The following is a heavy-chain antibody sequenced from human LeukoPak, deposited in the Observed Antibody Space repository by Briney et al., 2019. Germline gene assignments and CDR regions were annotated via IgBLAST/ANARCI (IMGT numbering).Heavy chain of an antibody. J-gene: IGHJ4*02. CDR1: GGSISSYY. D-gene: IGHD5-18*01. CDR3: ARGTTDGYSYGRFDY. CDR2: IYDRGST. V-gene: IGHV4-59*12. Sequence: PSETLSLTCTVSGGSISSYYWSWIRQPPGKGLEWIGNIYDRGSTKYNPSLKSRVTFSVDTSKNQFSLKLNPVTAADTALYYCARGTTDGYSYGRFDYWGQGTLVTVSS.